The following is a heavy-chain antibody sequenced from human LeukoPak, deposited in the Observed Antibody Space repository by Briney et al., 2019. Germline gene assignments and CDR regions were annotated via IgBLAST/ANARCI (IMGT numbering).Heavy chain of an antibody. CDR3: ARGGYYYDSSGYYYRAFDI. D-gene: IGHD3-22*01. CDR2: IYYSGST. Sequence: SETLSLTCTVSGGSISSYYWSWIRQPPGKGLEWIGYIYYSGSTNYNPSLKSRVTISVDTSKNQFSLKLSSVTAADTAEYYCARGGYYYDSSGYYYRAFDIWGQGTMVTVSS. J-gene: IGHJ3*02. V-gene: IGHV4-59*08. CDR1: GGSISSYY.